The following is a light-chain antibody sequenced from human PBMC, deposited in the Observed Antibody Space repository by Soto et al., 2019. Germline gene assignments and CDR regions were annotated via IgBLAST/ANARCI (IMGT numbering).Light chain of an antibody. J-gene: IGLJ1*01. CDR2: EVT. V-gene: IGLV2-8*01. Sequence: QSALTQPPSASGFPGQSVTISCTGTSSDVGYYDYVSWYQQHPGKAPKLVIYEVTKRPSGVPDRVSASKSGNTAPLTVSGLRAEDEADYYCSSYAGSNNFVFGSGTKLTVL. CDR1: SSDVGYYDY. CDR3: SSYAGSNNFV.